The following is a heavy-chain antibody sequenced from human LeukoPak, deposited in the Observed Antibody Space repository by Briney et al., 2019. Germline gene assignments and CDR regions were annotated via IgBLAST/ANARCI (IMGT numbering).Heavy chain of an antibody. CDR1: GGSFSGYY. CDR3: ARGPRAYSYGPFDY. J-gene: IGHJ4*02. CDR2: INHSGST. D-gene: IGHD5-18*01. Sequence: SETLSLTCAVYGGSFSGYYWSWIRQPPGKGLEWIGEINHSGSTNYNPSLKSRVTISVDTSKNQFSLKLSSVTAADTAVYYRARGPRAYSYGPFDYWGQGTLVTVSS. V-gene: IGHV4-34*01.